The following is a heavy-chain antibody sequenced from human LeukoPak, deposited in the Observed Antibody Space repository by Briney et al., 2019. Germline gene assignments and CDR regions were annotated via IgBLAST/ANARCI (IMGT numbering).Heavy chain of an antibody. Sequence: PSETLSLTCTVSGGSISSGGYYWSWIRQHPGKGLEWIGYIYYSGSTYYNPSLKSRVTISVDTSKNQFSLKLSSVTAADTAVYYCASRDYYDSSGSAGAFDIWGQGTMVTVSS. CDR1: GGSISSGGYY. D-gene: IGHD3-22*01. CDR2: IYYSGST. J-gene: IGHJ3*02. V-gene: IGHV4-31*03. CDR3: ASRDYYDSSGSAGAFDI.